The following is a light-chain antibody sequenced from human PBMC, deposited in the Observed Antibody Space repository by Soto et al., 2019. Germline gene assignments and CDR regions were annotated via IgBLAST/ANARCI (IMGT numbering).Light chain of an antibody. V-gene: IGKV3-11*01. CDR1: QSINNY. J-gene: IGKJ4*01. Sequence: EIVLTQSPATLSLSPGERATLSCRASQSINNYLAWYQQKPGQAPRLLIDDASDGATGIPVRFSGSGSGADFTLTLSRLEPEDFAVYYCQQFSSYPRTFGGGTKVDIK. CDR3: QQFSSYPRT. CDR2: DAS.